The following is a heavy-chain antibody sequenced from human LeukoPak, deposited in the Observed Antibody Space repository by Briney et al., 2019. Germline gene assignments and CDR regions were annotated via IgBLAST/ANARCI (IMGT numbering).Heavy chain of an antibody. V-gene: IGHV3-21*01. CDR1: GFTFSGYS. CDR3: ARDVSCSSTSCSGHFDY. CDR2: IISSNSYI. Sequence: GGSLRLSCAASGFTFSGYSMNWVRQAPGKGLEWVSSIISSNSYIYYADSVKGRFTNSRDNGKNSMYLQMNSLRAEDTAVYYCARDVSCSSTSCSGHFDYWGQGTLVTVSS. D-gene: IGHD2-2*01. J-gene: IGHJ4*02.